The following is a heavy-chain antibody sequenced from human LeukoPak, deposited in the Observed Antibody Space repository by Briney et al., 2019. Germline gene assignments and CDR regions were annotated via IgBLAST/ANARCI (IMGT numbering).Heavy chain of an antibody. CDR3: ARVSGSGSYTIDY. D-gene: IGHD3-10*01. V-gene: IGHV4-30-2*01. CDR1: GGSFSGYS. J-gene: IGHJ4*02. CDR2: IYHSGST. Sequence: SETLSLTCAVYGGSFSGYSWSWIRQPPGKGLEWIGYIYHSGSTYYNPSLKSRVTISVDRSKNQFSLKLSSVTAADTAVYYCARVSGSGSYTIDYWGQGTLVTVSS.